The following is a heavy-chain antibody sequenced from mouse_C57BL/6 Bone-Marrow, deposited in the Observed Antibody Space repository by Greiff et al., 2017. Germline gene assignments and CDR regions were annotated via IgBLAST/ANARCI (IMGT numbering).Heavy chain of an antibody. CDR1: GYTFTSYG. CDR3: ARGLRLRGYYAMDY. CDR2: IYPRSGNT. V-gene: IGHV1-81*01. J-gene: IGHJ4*01. Sequence: VKLMESGAELARPGASVKLSCKASGYTFTSYGISWVKQRTGPGLEWIGEIYPRSGNTYYNEKFKGKATLTADKSSSTAYMELRRRTSEDAAVYCGARGLRLRGYYAMDYWGQGTSVTVSS. D-gene: IGHD3-2*02.